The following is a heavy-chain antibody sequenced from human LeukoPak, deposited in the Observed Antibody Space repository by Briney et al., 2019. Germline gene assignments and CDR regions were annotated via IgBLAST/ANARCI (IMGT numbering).Heavy chain of an antibody. Sequence: GASVKVSCKASGGTFSSYAISWVRQAPGQGLEWMGRIIPILGIANYAQKFQGRVTITADKSTSTAYMELSSLRSEDTAVYYCARDLGDSYGNDYWGQGTLVTVSS. CDR1: GGTFSSYA. D-gene: IGHD5-18*01. J-gene: IGHJ4*02. CDR3: ARDLGDSYGNDY. CDR2: IIPILGIA. V-gene: IGHV1-69*04.